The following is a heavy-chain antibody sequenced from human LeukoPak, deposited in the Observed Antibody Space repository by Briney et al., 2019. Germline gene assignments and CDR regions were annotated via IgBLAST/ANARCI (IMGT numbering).Heavy chain of an antibody. CDR1: GGSISSYY. CDR3: ARVGYDSSGYYSTTYYFDY. J-gene: IGHJ4*02. CDR2: IYYSGST. V-gene: IGHV4-59*01. Sequence: SETLSLTCTVSGGSISSYYWSWIRQPPGKGLEWIGYIYYSGSTNYNPSLKSRVTISIDTSKNQFSLKLSSVTAADTAVYYCARVGYDSSGYYSTTYYFDYWGQGTLVTVSS. D-gene: IGHD3-22*01.